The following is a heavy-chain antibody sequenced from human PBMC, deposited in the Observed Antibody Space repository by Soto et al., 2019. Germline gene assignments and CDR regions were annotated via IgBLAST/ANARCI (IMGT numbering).Heavy chain of an antibody. D-gene: IGHD5-18*01. CDR1: GFTFGDYA. J-gene: IGHJ4*02. Sequence: PGGSLRLSCTASGFTFGDYAMSWFRQAPGKGLEWVGFFRSKAYGGTTEYAASVEGRFTISRDDSNSIAYLQMNSLKTDDTSVYYCTRDEPGAYTYHYFDYWGLGTLVNVSS. CDR3: TRDEPGAYTYHYFDY. CDR2: FRSKAYGGTT. V-gene: IGHV3-49*03.